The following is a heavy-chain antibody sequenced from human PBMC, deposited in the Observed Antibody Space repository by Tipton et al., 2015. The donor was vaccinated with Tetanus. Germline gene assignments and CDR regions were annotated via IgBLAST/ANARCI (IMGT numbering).Heavy chain of an antibody. CDR2: IYSSENS. CDR1: GGSITGYF. V-gene: IGHV4-4*07. J-gene: IGHJ4*02. Sequence: TLSLTCSVSGGSITGYFWSWIRQPAGKGLEWIGNIYSSENSKYNPSFKSRATMSVDTSKNQFSLRLSSVTAADTAVYYCARHPQTSNNLDYWGQGTLVTVSS. D-gene: IGHD5-24*01. CDR3: ARHPQTSNNLDY.